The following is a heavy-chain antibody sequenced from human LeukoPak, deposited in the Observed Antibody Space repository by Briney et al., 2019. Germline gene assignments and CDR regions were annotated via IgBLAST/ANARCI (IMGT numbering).Heavy chain of an antibody. V-gene: IGHV4-34*01. J-gene: IGHJ3*02. Sequence: SATLSLTCAVYGGSFSGYYWSWIRQPPGKGLEWIGEINHSGSTNYNPSLKSRVTISVDTSKNQFSLKLSSVTAADTAVYYCARERRVVPRVKRAFDIWGQGTMVTVSS. CDR3: ARERRVVPRVKRAFDI. CDR2: INHSGST. CDR1: GGSFSGYY.